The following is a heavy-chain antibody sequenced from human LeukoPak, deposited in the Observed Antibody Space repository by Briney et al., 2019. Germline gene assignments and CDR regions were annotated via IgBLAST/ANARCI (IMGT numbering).Heavy chain of an antibody. D-gene: IGHD3-22*01. V-gene: IGHV1-69*13. CDR3: ARDGARISGYYYGYDAFDI. CDR1: GGTFISYA. Sequence: SVKVSCKASGGTFISYAISWVRQAPGQGLEWMGGIIPIFGTANYAQKLQGRVTITADESTSTAYMELSSLRSEDTAVYYCARDGARISGYYYGYDAFDIWGQGTMVTVSS. CDR2: IIPIFGTA. J-gene: IGHJ3*02.